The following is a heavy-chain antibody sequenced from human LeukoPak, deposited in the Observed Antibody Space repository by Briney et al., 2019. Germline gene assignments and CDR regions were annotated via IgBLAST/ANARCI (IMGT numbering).Heavy chain of an antibody. CDR3: AVAAPFDAFDI. CDR1: GFTVSSNYL. V-gene: IGHV4-4*02. CDR2: IYHSGST. D-gene: IGHD6-19*01. J-gene: IGHJ3*02. Sequence: GSLRLSCAASGFTVSSNYLSWVRQAPGKGLEWIGEIYHSGSTNYNPSLKSRVTISVDKSKNQFSLKLSSVTAADTAVYYCAVAAPFDAFDIWGQGTMVTVSS.